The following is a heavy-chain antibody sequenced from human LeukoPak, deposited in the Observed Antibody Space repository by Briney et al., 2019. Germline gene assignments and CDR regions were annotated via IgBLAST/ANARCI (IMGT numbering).Heavy chain of an antibody. CDR3: ARETSQKGAHYMDV. D-gene: IGHD3-16*01. J-gene: IGHJ6*03. CDR2: IYYSGST. Sequence: SETLSLTCTVSGYSISSGYYWGWIRQPPGKGLEWIGYIYYSGSTNYNPSLKSRVTISVDTSKNQFSLKLSSVTAADTAVYYCARETSQKGAHYMDVWGKGTTVTISS. V-gene: IGHV4-61*01. CDR1: GYSISSGYY.